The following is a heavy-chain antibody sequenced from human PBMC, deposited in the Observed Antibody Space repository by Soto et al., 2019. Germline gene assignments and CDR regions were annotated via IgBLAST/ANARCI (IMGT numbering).Heavy chain of an antibody. Sequence: AAVKVSCKASGYTFTGYYMHWVRQAPGQGLEWMGWINPHSGGTNYAQKFQGRGTMTRDTSISTAYMELSRLRSDDTAVYYCARTSGRYYDSSGYLGYWGQGTLVTVSS. V-gene: IGHV1-2*02. J-gene: IGHJ4*02. CDR3: ARTSGRYYDSSGYLGY. CDR2: INPHSGGT. D-gene: IGHD3-22*01. CDR1: GYTFTGYY.